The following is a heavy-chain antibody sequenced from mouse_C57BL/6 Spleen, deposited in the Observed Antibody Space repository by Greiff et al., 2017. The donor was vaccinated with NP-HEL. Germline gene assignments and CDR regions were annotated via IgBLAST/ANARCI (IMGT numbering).Heavy chain of an antibody. Sequence: VQLQQSGAELARPGASVQMSCKASGYTFTSYTMHWVKQRPGQGLEWIGYINPSSGYTKYNQKFKDKATLTADKSSSTAYMQLSSLTSEDSAVYYCARALTTVVATDYWGQGTTLTVSS. J-gene: IGHJ2*01. CDR1: GYTFTSYT. CDR2: INPSSGYT. V-gene: IGHV1-4*01. D-gene: IGHD1-1*01. CDR3: ARALTTVVATDY.